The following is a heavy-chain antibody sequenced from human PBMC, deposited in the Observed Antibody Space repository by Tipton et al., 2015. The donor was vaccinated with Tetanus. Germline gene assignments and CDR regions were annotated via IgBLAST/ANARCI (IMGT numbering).Heavy chain of an antibody. CDR2: IYFEGST. V-gene: IGHV4-39*02. Sequence: PGLVKPSETLSLTCTVSGASIIDKKHYWGWIRQPPGRGLEWIASIYFEGSTYYSPSLKSRISIDVDTSQNLFSLKLTSVTAADTAVYYCARHLYGYWFDPWGQGALVTVSS. CDR3: ARHLYGYWFDP. D-gene: IGHD2/OR15-2a*01. J-gene: IGHJ5*02. CDR1: GASIIDKKHY.